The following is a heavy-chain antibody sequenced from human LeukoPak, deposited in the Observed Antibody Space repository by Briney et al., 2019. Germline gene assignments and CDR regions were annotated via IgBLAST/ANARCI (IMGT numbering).Heavy chain of an antibody. CDR2: ISGYGST. CDR3: ARGVYSNDY. Sequence: ASVKVSCKASGYTFTTYGISWVRQAPGQGLEWMGWISGYGSTNYAQNLQGRVTMTTDTSTSTAYMELRSLRSDDTAVYYCARGVYSNDYWGQGTLVIVSS. V-gene: IGHV1-18*01. CDR1: GYTFTTYG. D-gene: IGHD2-21*01. J-gene: IGHJ4*02.